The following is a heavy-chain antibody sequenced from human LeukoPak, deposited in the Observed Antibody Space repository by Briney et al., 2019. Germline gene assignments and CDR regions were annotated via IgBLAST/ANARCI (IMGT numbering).Heavy chain of an antibody. CDR1: GYNFNTYW. Sequence: GESLKISCKGSGYNFNTYWVAWVRQMPGKGLEWMGIIHPVDSDIRYSPSFQGQVTISADRSINTAYLQWSSLKASDTAMYYCARLPRGTSPFDYWGQGTRVTVSS. CDR3: ARLPRGTSPFDY. J-gene: IGHJ4*02. D-gene: IGHD1-1*01. CDR2: IHPVDSDI. V-gene: IGHV5-51*01.